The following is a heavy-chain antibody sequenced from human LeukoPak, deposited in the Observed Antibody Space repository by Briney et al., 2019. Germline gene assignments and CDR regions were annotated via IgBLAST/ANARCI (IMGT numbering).Heavy chain of an antibody. Sequence: PGASLRLSCAASGFTFSSYAMSWVRQAPGKGLEWVSAISGSGGSTYYADSVKGRFTISRDNSKNTLYPQMNSLRAEDTAVYYCAKPIVGATVENFQHWGQGTLVTVSS. CDR1: GFTFSSYA. D-gene: IGHD1-26*01. CDR3: AKPIVGATVENFQH. J-gene: IGHJ1*01. V-gene: IGHV3-23*01. CDR2: ISGSGGST.